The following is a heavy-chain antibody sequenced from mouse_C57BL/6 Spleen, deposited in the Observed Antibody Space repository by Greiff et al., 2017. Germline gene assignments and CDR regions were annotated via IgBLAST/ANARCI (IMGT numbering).Heavy chain of an antibody. CDR3: ARSLITTVGAMDY. CDR1: GYTFTDYN. V-gene: IGHV1-18*01. D-gene: IGHD1-1*01. CDR2: INPNNGGT. Sequence: VQLQQSGPELVKPGASVKIPCKASGYTFTDYNMDWVKQSHGKSLEWIGDINPNNGGTIYNQKFKGKATLTVDKSSSTAYMELRSLTSEDTAVYYCARSLITTVGAMDYWGQGTSVTVSS. J-gene: IGHJ4*01.